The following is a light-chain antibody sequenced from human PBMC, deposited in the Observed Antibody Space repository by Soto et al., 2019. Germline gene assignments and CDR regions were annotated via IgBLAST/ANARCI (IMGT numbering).Light chain of an antibody. V-gene: IGLV2-8*01. J-gene: IGLJ2*01. CDR3: SSYGDSPVV. CDR2: EVS. CDR1: SSDVGGYNY. Sequence: QSVLTQPPSASGSPGQSVTISCIGTSSDVGGYNYVSWYQQHPGKAPKLIIYEVSKRPSGVPDRFSGSKSGNTASLTVSGLQAEDEAEYFCSSYGDSPVVFGGGNQLTVL.